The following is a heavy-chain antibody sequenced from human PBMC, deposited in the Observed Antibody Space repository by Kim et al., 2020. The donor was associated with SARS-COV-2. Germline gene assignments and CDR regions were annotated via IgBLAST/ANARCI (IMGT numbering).Heavy chain of an antibody. V-gene: IGHV7-4-1*02. D-gene: IGHD2-15*01. J-gene: IGHJ4*02. CDR2: ITTNTGSP. CDR1: GYIFTYYA. Sequence: ASVKVSCKASGYIFTYYAMNWLRQAPGQGLEWMGWITTNTGSPTYAQNFTGRFVFSLDTSVNTAYLQVSSLMAEDTAVYYCARGLGFCSAGSCSFDFWGQGTLVTVSS. CDR3: ARGLGFCSAGSCSFDF.